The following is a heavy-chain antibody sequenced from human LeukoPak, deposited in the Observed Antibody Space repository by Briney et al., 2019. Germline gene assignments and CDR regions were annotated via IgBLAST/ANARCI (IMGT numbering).Heavy chain of an antibody. Sequence: KSGGSLRLSCAASGFTFSSYSMNWVRQAPGKGLEWVSSISSSSSYIYYADSVKGRFTISRDNAKNSLYLQMNSLRAEDTAVYYCARGRDGYNYGSGDYWGQGTLVTVSS. J-gene: IGHJ4*02. V-gene: IGHV3-21*01. CDR3: ARGRDGYNYGSGDY. CDR2: ISSSSSYI. CDR1: GFTFSSYS. D-gene: IGHD5-24*01.